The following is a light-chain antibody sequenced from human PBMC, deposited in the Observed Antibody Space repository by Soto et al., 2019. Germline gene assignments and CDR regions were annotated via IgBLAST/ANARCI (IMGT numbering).Light chain of an antibody. CDR2: GAS. Sequence: EIVLTQSPGTLSLSPGGRATLSCRASQSVSSNYLAWYQQKPGQAPRLLIYGASSRATGIPDRFSGSGSGTDFTLTISRLEPEDFAVYYCQQYGSLLTFGGGTKVDIK. CDR3: QQYGSLLT. V-gene: IGKV3-20*01. J-gene: IGKJ4*01. CDR1: QSVSSNY.